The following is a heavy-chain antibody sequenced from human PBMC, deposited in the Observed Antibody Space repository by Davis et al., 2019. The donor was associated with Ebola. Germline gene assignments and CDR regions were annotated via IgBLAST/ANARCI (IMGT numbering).Heavy chain of an antibody. J-gene: IGHJ4*02. CDR2: IYYTGSA. CDR3: AERGGSV. Sequence: PSETLSLTCTVSGVSISRHYWSWIRQPPGKRLEWIGSIYYTGSAKYNSSLNSRVSISVDTSKNQFSLKLTSVTAADTAMYYCAERGGSVWGQGTLVTVSS. V-gene: IGHV4-59*11. D-gene: IGHD3-16*01. CDR1: GVSISRHY.